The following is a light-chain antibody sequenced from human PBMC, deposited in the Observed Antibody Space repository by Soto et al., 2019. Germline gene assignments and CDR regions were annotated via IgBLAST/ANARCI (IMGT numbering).Light chain of an antibody. Sequence: DIQLTQSPPSLSTTVGNRVTITCRASQSISNYLNWYQLRPGKAPKLLIYAASSLQSGVPSRFSGSGSGTDFTLTISSLQPEDFSVYYCQQSYNTPWTFGQGTRVEIK. CDR2: AAS. J-gene: IGKJ1*01. V-gene: IGKV1-39*01. CDR3: QQSYNTPWT. CDR1: QSISNY.